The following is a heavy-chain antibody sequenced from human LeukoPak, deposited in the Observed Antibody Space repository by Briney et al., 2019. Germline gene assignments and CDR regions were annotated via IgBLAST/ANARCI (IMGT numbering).Heavy chain of an antibody. CDR3: AVAGSSDYYFDY. J-gene: IGHJ4*02. D-gene: IGHD6-19*01. Sequence: GGSLRLSCAASGFTFSSYWMHWVRQAPGKGLVWVSLINSDGSSTIYADSVEGRFTISRDNAKNTMYLQMNSLTAEDTAVYYCAVAGSSDYYFDYWGQGTLVTVSS. V-gene: IGHV3-74*01. CDR2: INSDGSST. CDR1: GFTFSSYW.